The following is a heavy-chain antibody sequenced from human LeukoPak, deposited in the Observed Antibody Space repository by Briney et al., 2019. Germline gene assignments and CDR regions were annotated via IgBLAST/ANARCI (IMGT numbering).Heavy chain of an antibody. D-gene: IGHD6-13*01. CDR1: GGSISSYY. Sequence: SETLSLTCTVSGGSISSYYWSWIRQPPGKGLEWIGYIYYSGSANYHPSLKSRVTISVDTSKNRFSLRLSSVTAADTAVYYCARVTGYMVEDYFDYWGQGTLVTVSS. J-gene: IGHJ4*02. CDR3: ARVTGYMVEDYFDY. V-gene: IGHV4-59*01. CDR2: IYYSGSA.